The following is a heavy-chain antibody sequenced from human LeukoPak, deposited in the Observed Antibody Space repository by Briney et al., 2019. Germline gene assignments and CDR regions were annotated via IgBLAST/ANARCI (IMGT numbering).Heavy chain of an antibody. V-gene: IGHV3-30*04. CDR1: GFTFSSYA. CDR3: AKVTAYYDSSGYCDY. CDR2: ISYDGSNK. D-gene: IGHD3-22*01. J-gene: IGHJ4*02. Sequence: GGSLRLSCAASGFTFSSYAMHWVRQAPGKGLEWVAVISYDGSNKYYADSVKGRFTISRDNSKHTLYLQMNSLRAEDTAVYYCAKVTAYYDSSGYCDYWGQGTLVTVSS.